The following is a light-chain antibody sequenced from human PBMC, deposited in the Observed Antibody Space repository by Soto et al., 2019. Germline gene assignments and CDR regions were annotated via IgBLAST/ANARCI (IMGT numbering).Light chain of an antibody. CDR2: DAY. CDR3: QQYDYLPWT. Sequence: DIQMTQSPSSLSASVGDRVTITCQATQDISNNLNWYQQKPGKAPKLLIYDAYKLETGVPSSFSGSGSGTHFTFTISSLQPDDIGTYYCQQYDYLPWTFGQGTKVDIK. V-gene: IGKV1-33*01. CDR1: QDISNN. J-gene: IGKJ1*01.